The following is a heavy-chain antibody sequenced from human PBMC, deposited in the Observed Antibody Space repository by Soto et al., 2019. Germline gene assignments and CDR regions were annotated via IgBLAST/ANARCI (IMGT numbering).Heavy chain of an antibody. CDR3: ARDFMARGRESNWFDP. D-gene: IGHD3-10*01. CDR1: VFIFRSYW. V-gene: IGHV3-74*01. J-gene: IGHJ5*02. Sequence: WGSLRFWYASSVFIFRSYWMRWVRQAPGKGPVWVGRINGDGRNTRYTDSVKGRFTISRDNAKNTLYLQMDSLRAEDTAVYYCARDFMARGRESNWFDPWGQGTVVTVS. CDR2: INGDGRNT.